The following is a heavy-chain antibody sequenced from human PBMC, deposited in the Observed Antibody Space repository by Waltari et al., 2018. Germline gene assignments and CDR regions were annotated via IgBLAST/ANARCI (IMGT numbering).Heavy chain of an antibody. Sequence: QVQLVQSGAEVKKPGASVKVSCKASGYTFTSYDINWVRQATGQGLEWMGWMNPNSGNTGYAQKFQGRVTMTRNTSISTAYMELSSLRSEDTAVYYCARGEYSSSLYYYYGMDVWGQGTTVTVSS. CDR1: GYTFTSYD. CDR2: MNPNSGNT. V-gene: IGHV1-8*01. CDR3: ARGEYSSSLYYYYGMDV. D-gene: IGHD6-6*01. J-gene: IGHJ6*02.